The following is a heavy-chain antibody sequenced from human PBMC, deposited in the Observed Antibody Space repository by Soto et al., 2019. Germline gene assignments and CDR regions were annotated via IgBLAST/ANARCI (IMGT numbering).Heavy chain of an antibody. CDR2: ISYDGSNK. Sequence: GGSLRLSCAASGFTFSSYAMHWVRQAPGKGLEWVAVISYDGSNKYYADSVKGRFTISRDNSKNTLYLQMNSLRAEDTAVYYCARDQSDYYDSSGHYYVPDYYYYYGMDVWGQGTTVTVSS. CDR3: ARDQSDYYDSSGHYYVPDYYYYYGMDV. CDR1: GFTFSSYA. V-gene: IGHV3-30-3*01. D-gene: IGHD3-22*01. J-gene: IGHJ6*02.